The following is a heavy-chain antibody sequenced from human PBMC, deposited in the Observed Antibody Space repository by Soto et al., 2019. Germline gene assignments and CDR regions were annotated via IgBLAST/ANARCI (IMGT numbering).Heavy chain of an antibody. CDR2: IYYSRST. CDR3: ARVFGNFWSGYHVDY. J-gene: IGHJ4*02. D-gene: IGHD3-3*01. CDR1: GGSITSNY. V-gene: IGHV4-59*13. Sequence: SETLSLTCTVSGGSITSNYWTWIRQPPGKGLEWIGHIYYSRSTYYNPSLKSRVPMSVDTSKNQISLNLSSVTAADTAVYYCARVFGNFWSGYHVDYWGQGTPVTVSS.